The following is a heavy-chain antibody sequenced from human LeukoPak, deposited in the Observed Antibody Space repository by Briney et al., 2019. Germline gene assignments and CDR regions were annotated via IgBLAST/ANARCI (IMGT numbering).Heavy chain of an antibody. CDR3: ARDQPHYYDSSGYYPLDY. CDR2: ISAYNGNT. V-gene: IGHV1-18*01. D-gene: IGHD3-22*01. CDR1: GYTFTSYG. J-gene: IGHJ4*02. Sequence: GASVKVSCKASGYTFTSYGISWVRQAPGQGLEWVGWISAYNGNTNYAQKLRGRVTMTTDTSTSTAYMELRSLRSDDTAVYYCARDQPHYYDSSGYYPLDYWGQGTLVTVSS.